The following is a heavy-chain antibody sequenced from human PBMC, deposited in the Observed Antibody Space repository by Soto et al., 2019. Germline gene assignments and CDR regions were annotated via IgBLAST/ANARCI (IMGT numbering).Heavy chain of an antibody. Sequence: ASVKVSCKASGYTFTGYYMHWVRQAPGQGLEWMGWINPNSGGTNYAQKFQGWVTMTRDTSISTAYMELSRLRSDDTAVYYCARAKWVKNYYDSSGYIAALNAFDIWGQGTMVTVS. CDR1: GYTFTGYY. D-gene: IGHD3-22*01. CDR2: INPNSGGT. J-gene: IGHJ3*02. CDR3: ARAKWVKNYYDSSGYIAALNAFDI. V-gene: IGHV1-2*04.